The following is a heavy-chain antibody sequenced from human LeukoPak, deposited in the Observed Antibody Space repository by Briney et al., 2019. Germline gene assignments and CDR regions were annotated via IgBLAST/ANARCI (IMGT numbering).Heavy chain of an antibody. J-gene: IGHJ6*02. V-gene: IGHV4-4*07. CDR2: IYTSGST. CDR1: GGSISSYY. D-gene: IGHD3-3*01. Sequence: SETLSLTCTVSGGSISSYYWSWIRQPAGKGLEWIGRIYTSGSTNYNPSLKSRVTMSVDTSKNQFSLKLSSVTAADTAVYYCARELERYYDFWSGYYPYYGMDVWGQGTTVTVSS. CDR3: ARELERYYDFWSGYYPYYGMDV.